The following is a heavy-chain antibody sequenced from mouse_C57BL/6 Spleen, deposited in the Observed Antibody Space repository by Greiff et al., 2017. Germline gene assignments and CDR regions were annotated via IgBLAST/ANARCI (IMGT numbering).Heavy chain of an antibody. V-gene: IGHV5-17*01. D-gene: IGHD1-1*01. CDR1: GFTFSDYG. Sequence: EVKLVESGGGLVKPGGSLKLSCAASGFTFSDYGMHWVRQAPEKGLEWVAYISSGSSTIYYADTVKGRFTISRDNAKNTLFLQRTSLRSEDTAMYYCAKVYYGSSYWYIDVWGTGTTVTVST. CDR3: AKVYYGSSYWYIDV. J-gene: IGHJ1*03. CDR2: ISSGSSTI.